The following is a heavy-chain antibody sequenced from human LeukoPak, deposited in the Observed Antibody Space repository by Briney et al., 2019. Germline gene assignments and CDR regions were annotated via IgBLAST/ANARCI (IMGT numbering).Heavy chain of an antibody. J-gene: IGHJ4*02. CDR3: AISYFIGTYYFDY. CDR1: GYTFTGYY. Sequence: HGASVKVSCKASGYTFTGYYMHWVRQAPGQGLEWMGWINPNSGGTNYAQKFQGRVTMTRDTSISTAYMELSRLRSDDTAVYYCAISYFIGTYYFDYWGQGTLVTVSS. CDR2: INPNSGGT. V-gene: IGHV1-2*02. D-gene: IGHD2/OR15-2a*01.